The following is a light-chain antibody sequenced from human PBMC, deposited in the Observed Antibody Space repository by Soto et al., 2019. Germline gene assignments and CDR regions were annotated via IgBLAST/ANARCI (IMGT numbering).Light chain of an antibody. V-gene: IGLV1-44*01. CDR3: ATWDDSLNGWV. J-gene: IGLJ3*02. Sequence: QAVVTQPPSASGTPGQRVTISCSGSSSNIGSNTVNWYQQLPGTAPQLLISNNNQRPSGVPDRISGSKSGTSASLAISGLQSEDEADYYCATWDDSLNGWVFGGGTKLTVL. CDR1: SSNIGSNT. CDR2: NNN.